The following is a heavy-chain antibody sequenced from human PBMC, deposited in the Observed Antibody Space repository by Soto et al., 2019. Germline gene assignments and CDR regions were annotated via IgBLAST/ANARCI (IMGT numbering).Heavy chain of an antibody. J-gene: IGHJ5*02. CDR2: IYHSGST. CDR3: ARVPGP. CDR1: GGSISSGGYS. V-gene: IGHV4-30-2*01. Sequence: QLQLQESGSGLVKPSQTLSLTCAVSGGSISSGGYSWIWIRQPPGKRLEWIGYIYHSGSTYYNPALESQVIIAVDSSKNQSSLKLSSVTGADTAVYYCARVPGPWGQGTLVTVSS.